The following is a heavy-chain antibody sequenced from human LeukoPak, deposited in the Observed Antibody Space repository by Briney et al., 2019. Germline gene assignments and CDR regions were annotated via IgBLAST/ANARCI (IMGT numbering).Heavy chain of an antibody. CDR3: AKDGIIGPTREFDY. D-gene: IGHD2/OR15-2a*01. CDR1: GFTFSNYA. J-gene: IGHJ4*02. V-gene: IGHV3-23*01. Sequence: GGSLRLSCAASGFTFSNYAMSWVRQAPGKGLEWISTIGGSGVTTYYADSLKGRFTISRDNSENSLYLQMNGLRAEDTAVYYCAKDGIIGPTREFDYWGLGTLVTVSS. CDR2: IGGSGVTT.